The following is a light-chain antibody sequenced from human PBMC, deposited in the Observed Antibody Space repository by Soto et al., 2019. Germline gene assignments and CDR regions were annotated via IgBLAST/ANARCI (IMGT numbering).Light chain of an antibody. V-gene: IGKV3-15*01. CDR2: GPS. CDR3: QQFNSWPPVRT. Sequence: EVVMTQSPATLSVSLGERATLSCRASQSVSSNLAWFQQKPGQAPRLLIYGPSTRAAGIPDRFSGSGSGTEFTLTISSLQSEDSAVYYWQQFNSWPPVRTFGQGTKVEIK. J-gene: IGKJ1*01. CDR1: QSVSSN.